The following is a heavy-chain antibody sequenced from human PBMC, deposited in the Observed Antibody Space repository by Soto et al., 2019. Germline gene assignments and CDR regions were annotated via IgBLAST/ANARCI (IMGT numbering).Heavy chain of an antibody. CDR3: AKDFRREATKKVDY. CDR1: GFTFSSYA. Sequence: GWSLRLSCAASGFTFSSYAMSWVRQAPGKGLEWVSAISGSGGSTYYADSVKGRFTISRDNSKNTLYLQMNSLRAEDTAVYYCAKDFRREATKKVDYWGQGTLVTVSS. J-gene: IGHJ4*02. CDR2: ISGSGGST. V-gene: IGHV3-23*01. D-gene: IGHD1-26*01.